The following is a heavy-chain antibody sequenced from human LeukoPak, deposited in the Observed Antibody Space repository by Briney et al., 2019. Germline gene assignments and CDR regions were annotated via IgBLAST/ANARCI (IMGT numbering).Heavy chain of an antibody. D-gene: IGHD1-26*01. CDR1: GFTFSSYV. Sequence: GGSLRLSCAASGFTFSSYVMSWVRQAPGKGLEWVALIWYDGSNRYYAGSVKGRFTISRDNSKNMLYLQMNSLRAEDTAVYHCVRGSGAYYDYWGQGTLVTVTS. CDR3: VRGSGAYYDY. J-gene: IGHJ4*02. CDR2: IWYDGSNR. V-gene: IGHV3-33*08.